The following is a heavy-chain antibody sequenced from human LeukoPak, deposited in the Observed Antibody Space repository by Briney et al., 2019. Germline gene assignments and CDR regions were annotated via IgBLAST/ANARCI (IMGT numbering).Heavy chain of an antibody. CDR2: ISASGGST. D-gene: IGHD5-12*01. CDR1: GFTLSTYA. V-gene: IGHV3-23*01. CDR3: AKGLHGYDFDY. J-gene: IGHJ4*02. Sequence: PGGSLRLSCAASGFTLSTYAMSWVRQAPGKGLEWVSSISASGGSTYYADSVRGRFTISRDNSKNTLYLQLNSLRAEDTAVYYCAKGLHGYDFDYWGQGALVTVSS.